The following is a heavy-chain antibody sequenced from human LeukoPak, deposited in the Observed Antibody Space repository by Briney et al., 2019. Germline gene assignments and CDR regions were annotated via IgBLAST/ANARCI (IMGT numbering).Heavy chain of an antibody. Sequence: GASVKVSCKASGYTFTGYCMHGVRQAPGQGLEWMGWINPNSGGTNYAQKFQGWVTMTRDTSISTAYMELGRLRSDDTAVYYCARGGYDKMDYWGQGTLVTVSS. CDR3: ARGGYDKMDY. CDR2: INPNSGGT. CDR1: GYTFTGYC. J-gene: IGHJ4*02. D-gene: IGHD5-12*01. V-gene: IGHV1-2*04.